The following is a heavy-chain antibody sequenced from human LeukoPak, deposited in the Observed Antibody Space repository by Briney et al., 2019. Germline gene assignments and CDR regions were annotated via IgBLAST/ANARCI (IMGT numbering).Heavy chain of an antibody. V-gene: IGHV1-69*13. D-gene: IGHD2-2*01. CDR1: GGTFNNYA. J-gene: IGHJ4*02. Sequence: GASVKVSCKASGGTFNNYAISWVRQAPGQGLEWMGRIIPIFGTANYAQKFQGRVTITADESTSTAYMELSSLRSEDTAVYYCARANCSTTSCYYGDFDYWGQGTLVTVSS. CDR2: IIPIFGTA. CDR3: ARANCSTTSCYYGDFDY.